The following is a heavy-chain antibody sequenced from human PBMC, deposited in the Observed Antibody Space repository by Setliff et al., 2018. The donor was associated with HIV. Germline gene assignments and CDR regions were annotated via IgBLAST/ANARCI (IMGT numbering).Heavy chain of an antibody. CDR1: GFTLSEVS. Sequence: ASVKVSCKVFGFTLSEVSIHWVRQAPGKGLERMGYFDPQDGETVYAQKFQGRVTMTEDTSIDTAYMELTRLRSEDTAVYYCAIDGAGGWLRPMPDYWGQGTLVTVSS. V-gene: IGHV1-24*01. D-gene: IGHD5-12*01. CDR2: FDPQDGET. CDR3: AIDGAGGWLRPMPDY. J-gene: IGHJ4*02.